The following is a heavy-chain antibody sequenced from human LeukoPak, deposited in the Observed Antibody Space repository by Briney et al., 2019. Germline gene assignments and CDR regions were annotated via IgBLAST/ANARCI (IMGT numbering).Heavy chain of an antibody. Sequence: SETLSLTCTGPGGSISSSSYYWGWIRQPPGKGLEWIGSIYYSGSTYYNPSLKSRVTISVDTSKNQFSLKLSSVTAADTAVYYCAMTLGYCSGGSCYWAAFDIWGQGTMVTVSS. CDR1: GGSISSSSYY. CDR3: AMTLGYCSGGSCYWAAFDI. CDR2: IYYSGST. J-gene: IGHJ3*02. D-gene: IGHD2-15*01. V-gene: IGHV4-39*01.